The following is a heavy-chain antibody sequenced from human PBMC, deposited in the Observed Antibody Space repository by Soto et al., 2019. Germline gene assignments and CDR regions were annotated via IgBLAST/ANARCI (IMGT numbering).Heavy chain of an antibody. D-gene: IGHD6-6*01. J-gene: IGHJ4*02. CDR1: GGSISSSSYY. CDR2: IYYSGST. CDR3: ARHYGGAARPVDY. V-gene: IGHV4-39*01. Sequence: QLQLQESGPGLVKPSETLSLTCTVSGGSISSSSYYWGWIRQPPGKGLEWIGSIYYSGSTYYNPSLKSRVPISVDTSKNQFSLKLSSVTAADTAGYYCARHYGGAARPVDYWGQGTLVTVSS.